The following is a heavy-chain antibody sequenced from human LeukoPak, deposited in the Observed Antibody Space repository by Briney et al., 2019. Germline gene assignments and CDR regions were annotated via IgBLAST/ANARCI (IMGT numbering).Heavy chain of an antibody. Sequence: GGSLRLSCAASGFTFSSYAMHWVRQAPGKGLEWVAVISYDGSNKYYADSVKGRFTISRDNSKNTLYLQMNSLRAEDTAVYYCARVKAIVGATVFDYWGQGTLVSVSS. J-gene: IGHJ4*02. CDR3: ARVKAIVGATVFDY. CDR1: GFTFSSYA. D-gene: IGHD1-26*01. V-gene: IGHV3-30-3*01. CDR2: ISYDGSNK.